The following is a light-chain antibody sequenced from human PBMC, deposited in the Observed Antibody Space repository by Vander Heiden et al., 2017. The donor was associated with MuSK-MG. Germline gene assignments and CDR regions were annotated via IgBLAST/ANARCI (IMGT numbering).Light chain of an antibody. CDR2: DAS. CDR3: QQRSNWPPT. V-gene: IGKV3-11*01. J-gene: IGKJ4*01. CDR1: QSVSSC. Sequence: ELVLTQPPAALFLSPGERAALSCRTSQSVSSCLAWCQQKPGQAPRRLIYDASNRATGIPARFSGSGSGADFTLTISSLEPEDFAVYYCQQRSNWPPTFGGGTKVEIK.